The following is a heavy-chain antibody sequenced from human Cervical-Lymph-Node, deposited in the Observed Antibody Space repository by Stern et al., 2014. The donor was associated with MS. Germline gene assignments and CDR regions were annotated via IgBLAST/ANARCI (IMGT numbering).Heavy chain of an antibody. CDR3: ARGPPGVTTRRTNWFDP. V-gene: IGHV3-21*01. J-gene: IGHJ5*02. CDR1: GFTFSSYS. CDR2: ISSSSSYI. D-gene: IGHD4-11*01. Sequence: VQLVQSGGGLVKPGGSLRLSCAASGFTFSSYSMNWVRQAPGKGLEWVSSISSSSSYIYYADSVKGRFTISRDNAKNSLYLQMNSLRAEDTAVYYCARGPPGVTTRRTNWFDPWGQGTLVTVSS.